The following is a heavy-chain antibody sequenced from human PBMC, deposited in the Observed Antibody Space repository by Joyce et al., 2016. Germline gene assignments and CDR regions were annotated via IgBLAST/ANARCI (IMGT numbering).Heavy chain of an antibody. D-gene: IGHD7-27*01. CDR3: ARNKYGTGDFDF. V-gene: IGHV1-8*01. Sequence: QVQLVQSGAEVKKPGASVKVSCKASGYTFTNFDINWVRQAPGQGLEWLGWMTPNSGNTCYAQNFQGRVTMTRDTSISTAYMELSSLRSEDTAVYFCARNKYGTGDFDFWGQGTPVTVSS. CDR2: MTPNSGNT. CDR1: GYTFTNFD. J-gene: IGHJ4*02.